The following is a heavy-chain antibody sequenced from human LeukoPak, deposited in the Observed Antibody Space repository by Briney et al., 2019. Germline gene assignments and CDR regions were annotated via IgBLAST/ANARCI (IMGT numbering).Heavy chain of an antibody. CDR3: AREDRGVIPPNYCYYGMDV. Sequence: SQTLSLTCTVSGGSISSGDYYWSWIRQPPGKGLEWIGYIYYSGSTYYNPSLKSRVTISVDTSKNQFSLKLSSVTAADTAVYYCAREDRGVIPPNYCYYGMDVWGQGTTVTVSS. J-gene: IGHJ6*02. CDR2: IYYSGST. V-gene: IGHV4-30-4*01. D-gene: IGHD3-10*01. CDR1: GGSISSGDYY.